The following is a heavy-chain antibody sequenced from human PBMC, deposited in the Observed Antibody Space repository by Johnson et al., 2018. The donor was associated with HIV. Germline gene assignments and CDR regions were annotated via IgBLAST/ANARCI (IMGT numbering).Heavy chain of an antibody. D-gene: IGHD1-26*01. V-gene: IGHV3-30*14. Sequence: QVQLVESGGGVVQPGRSLRLSCAASGFTFSSYPMHWVRQAPGKGLQWVAVISYDGSNKYFADSVKGRFTISRDNSKNTLYLQMKSLRTEDTAVYYCAKGRWEATTYDDAFDIWGQGTMVTVSS. CDR3: AKGRWEATTYDDAFDI. CDR1: GFTFSSYP. J-gene: IGHJ3*02. CDR2: ISYDGSNK.